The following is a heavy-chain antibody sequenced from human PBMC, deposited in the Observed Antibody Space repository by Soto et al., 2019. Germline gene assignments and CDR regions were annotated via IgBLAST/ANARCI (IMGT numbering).Heavy chain of an antibody. CDR3: ARGYYHDSSRYYCAF. Sequence: PGESLKISCAASGFTISSYWMSWVRQAPGKGLEWVANINQDGSKKYYVDSVKGRVTISRDNANNSLYLQMNSLRAEDTAVYYCARGYYHDSSRYYCAFWGQGTLVTVSS. CDR2: INQDGSKK. J-gene: IGHJ4*02. CDR1: GFTISSYW. D-gene: IGHD3-22*01. V-gene: IGHV3-7*04.